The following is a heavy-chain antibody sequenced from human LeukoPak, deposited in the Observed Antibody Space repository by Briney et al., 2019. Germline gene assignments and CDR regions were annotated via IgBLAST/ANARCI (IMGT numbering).Heavy chain of an antibody. J-gene: IGHJ4*02. CDR3: AKDPGQHPPGTAMAYYFDY. CDR1: GFTFSSYG. Sequence: GGSLRLSCAASGFTFSSYGMHWVRQAPGKGLEWVAFTRYDGSNKYYADSVKGRFTISRDNSKNTLYLQMNSLRAEDTAVYYCAKDPGQHPPGTAMAYYFDYWGQGTLVTVSS. V-gene: IGHV3-30*02. D-gene: IGHD5-18*01. CDR2: TRYDGSNK.